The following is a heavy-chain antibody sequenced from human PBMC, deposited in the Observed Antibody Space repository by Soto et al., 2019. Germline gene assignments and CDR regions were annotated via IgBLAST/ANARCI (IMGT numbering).Heavy chain of an antibody. CDR1: GGTFGSYT. J-gene: IGHJ6*02. CDR3: ARRQYYYDSSYYYYYGMDV. D-gene: IGHD3-22*01. Sequence: SVKVSCKASGGTFGSYTISWVRQAPGQGLEWMGRIIPILGTANYAQKFQGRVTITADESTSTAYMELSSLRSEDTAVYYCARRQYYYDSSYYYYYGMDVWGQGTTVTVSS. CDR2: IIPILGTA. V-gene: IGHV1-69*08.